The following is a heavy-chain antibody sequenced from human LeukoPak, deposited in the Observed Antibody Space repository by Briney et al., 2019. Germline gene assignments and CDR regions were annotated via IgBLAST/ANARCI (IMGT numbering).Heavy chain of an antibody. D-gene: IGHD6-19*01. CDR2: INPSGGST. J-gene: IGHJ6*03. V-gene: IGHV1-46*01. CDR3: ARDLRYSSGWSPSGMDV. Sequence: ASVKVSCKASGYTFTSYYMHWVRQAPGQGLEWMGIINPSGGSTSYAQKFQGRVTMTRDTSTTTAYMELRSLRFDDTAVYYCARDLRYSSGWSPSGMDVWGKGTTITVSS. CDR1: GYTFTSYY.